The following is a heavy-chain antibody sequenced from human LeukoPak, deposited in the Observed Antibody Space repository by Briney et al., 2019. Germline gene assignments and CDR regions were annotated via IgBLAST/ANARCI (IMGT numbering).Heavy chain of an antibody. J-gene: IGHJ4*02. D-gene: IGHD3-16*01. V-gene: IGHV3-53*01. CDR3: ARDLAYFDY. Sequence: GGSLRLSCAASGFTVSSNYMTWVRQAPGKGLEWVSVIYSSGTTYFADSVKGRFTISRDNSKSTLYLQMNSLRAEDTAVYYCARDLAYFDYWGQGTLVTVSS. CDR2: IYSSGTT. CDR1: GFTVSSNY.